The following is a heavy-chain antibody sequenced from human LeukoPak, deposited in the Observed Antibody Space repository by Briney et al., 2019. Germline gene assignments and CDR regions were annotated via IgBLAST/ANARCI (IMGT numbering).Heavy chain of an antibody. D-gene: IGHD6-13*01. CDR2: ISYDGSNK. CDR3: ARIGYSSSPLPLDY. J-gene: IGHJ4*02. CDR1: GFTFSSYG. Sequence: PGGSLRLSCAASGFTFSSYGMHWVRQAPGKGLEWVAVISYDGSNKYYADSVKGRFTISRDNSKNTLYLQMNSLRAEDTAVYYCARIGYSSSPLPLDYWGQGTLVTVSS. V-gene: IGHV3-30*03.